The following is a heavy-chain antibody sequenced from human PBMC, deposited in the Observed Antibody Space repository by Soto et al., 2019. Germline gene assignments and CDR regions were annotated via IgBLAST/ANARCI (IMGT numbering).Heavy chain of an antibody. J-gene: IGHJ5*02. CDR3: ARGVPAAGTDWSDP. CDR1: GDSISNYY. V-gene: IGHV4-4*07. CDR2: VSSTGSS. Sequence: PSATLSLTCPVSGDSISNYYWSWIRQSAEKRLEWIGRVSSTGSSYDNPSLKSRVTISVDTSKNQVSLNLTSVTAADTAVYYCARGVPAAGTDWSDPWGQGTLVTVSS. D-gene: IGHD6-13*01.